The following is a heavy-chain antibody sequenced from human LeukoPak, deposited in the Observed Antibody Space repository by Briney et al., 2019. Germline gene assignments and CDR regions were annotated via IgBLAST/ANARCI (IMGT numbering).Heavy chain of an antibody. Sequence: PSETLSLTCTVSGGSISSYYWSWIRQPPGKGLEWIGYIYYSGRTNYNPSLKSRVTISVDTSKNQFSLKLSSVTAADTAVYYCASVPESGYCSSTSCYEGSEYFQHWGQGTLVTVSS. CDR1: GGSISSYY. J-gene: IGHJ1*01. CDR2: IYYSGRT. CDR3: ASVPESGYCSSTSCYEGSEYFQH. D-gene: IGHD2-2*01. V-gene: IGHV4-59*01.